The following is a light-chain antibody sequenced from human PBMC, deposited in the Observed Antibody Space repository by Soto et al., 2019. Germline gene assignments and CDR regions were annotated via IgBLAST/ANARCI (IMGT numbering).Light chain of an antibody. CDR3: QESYSHLWGT. V-gene: IGKV1-39*01. CDR2: GAS. Sequence: DIQMTQSPSSLSASVGDRVIITCRTSQSINTYLNWYQQKPGKAPKVLIYGASTLKSGVPLRFSGSGSGTDFTLTISSLEPEDFATYFCQESYSHLWGTCGQGTKVDIK. CDR1: QSINTY. J-gene: IGKJ1*01.